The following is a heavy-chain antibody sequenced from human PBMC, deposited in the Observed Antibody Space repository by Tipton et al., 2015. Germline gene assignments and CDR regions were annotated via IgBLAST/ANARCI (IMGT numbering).Heavy chain of an antibody. CDR1: GGSVSSGNYY. Sequence: PGLVKPSESLSLTCNVSGGSVSSGNYYWSWIRQPPGKGLEWIGYISYTDGAHYNPALKSRVTISADTSKNQFSLRLTSVTAADTAVYYCACHDYDLLTRDYQTVDYWGQGTRVTVSS. CDR3: ACHDYDLLTRDYQTVDY. V-gene: IGHV4-61*01. CDR2: ISYTDGA. D-gene: IGHD3-9*01. J-gene: IGHJ4*02.